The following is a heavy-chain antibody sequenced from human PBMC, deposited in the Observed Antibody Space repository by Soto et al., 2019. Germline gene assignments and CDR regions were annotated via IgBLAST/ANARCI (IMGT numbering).Heavy chain of an antibody. CDR3: ARDIGGIVGATTAFDI. Sequence: ASVKVSCKASGYTFTGYYMHWVRQAPGQGLEWMGWINPNSGGTNYAQKFQGWVTMTRDTSISTAYMELSRLRSDDTAVYYCARDIGGIVGATTAFDIWGQGTMVTVSS. CDR2: INPNSGGT. V-gene: IGHV1-2*04. J-gene: IGHJ3*02. D-gene: IGHD1-26*01. CDR1: GYTFTGYY.